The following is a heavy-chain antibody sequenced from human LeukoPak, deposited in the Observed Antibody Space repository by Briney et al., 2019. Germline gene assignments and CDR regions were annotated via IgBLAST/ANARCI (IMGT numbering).Heavy chain of an antibody. Sequence: GGSLRLSCAASGFSFSTYWMHWVRQAPGKGLVWVSRINRDGSSTSYADSVKGRFTISKDNAKNTLYLQMNSLRAEDTAVYYCARRGGNHNHFDYWGQGTLVTVSS. CDR3: ARRGGNHNHFDY. CDR1: GFSFSTYW. D-gene: IGHD4-23*01. J-gene: IGHJ4*02. V-gene: IGHV3-74*01. CDR2: INRDGSST.